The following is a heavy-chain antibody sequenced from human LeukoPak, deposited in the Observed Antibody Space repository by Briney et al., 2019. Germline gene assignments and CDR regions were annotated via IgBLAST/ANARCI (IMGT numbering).Heavy chain of an antibody. V-gene: IGHV1-69*04. J-gene: IGHJ4*02. CDR3: ARSSSYYYGSGSYLGDY. D-gene: IGHD3-10*01. Sequence: SVKVSCKASGGTFSSYAISWVRQAPGQGLEWMGRIIPILGIANYAQKFQGRVTITADKSTSTAYMELSSLRSEDTAVYYCARSSSYYYGSGSYLGDYWGQGTLVTVSS. CDR2: IIPILGIA. CDR1: GGTFSSYA.